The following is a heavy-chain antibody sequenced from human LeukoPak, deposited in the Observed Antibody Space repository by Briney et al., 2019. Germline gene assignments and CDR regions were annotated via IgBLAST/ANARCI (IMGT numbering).Heavy chain of an antibody. D-gene: IGHD1-26*01. J-gene: IGHJ3*02. CDR3: ARDFSGSYSFDAFDI. Sequence: GGSLRLSCAASGFTFSSYGMHWVRQAPGKGLEWVAVISYDGSNKYYADSVKGRFTISRDNSKNTLYLQMNSLRAGDTAVYYCARDFSGSYSFDAFDIWGQGTMVTVSS. V-gene: IGHV3-30*03. CDR1: GFTFSSYG. CDR2: ISYDGSNK.